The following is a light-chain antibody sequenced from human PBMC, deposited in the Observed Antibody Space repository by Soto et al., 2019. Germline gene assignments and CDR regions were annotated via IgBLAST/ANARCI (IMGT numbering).Light chain of an antibody. V-gene: IGLV2-11*01. CDR2: EVN. CDR1: SIDIGGYST. J-gene: IGLJ2*01. Sequence: QSVLTQPRSVSGSPGHSVAISCPGTSIDIGGYSTVSWYQHHPGKAPKHMLYEVNNRPSGVPDRFSGSKSDNTASLISSGLQAEDEADYYCCSYGGSIVVLGEGTKVTAL. CDR3: CSYGGSIVV.